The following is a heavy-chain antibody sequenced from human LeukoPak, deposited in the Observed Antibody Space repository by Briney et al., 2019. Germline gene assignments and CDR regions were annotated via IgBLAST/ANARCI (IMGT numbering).Heavy chain of an antibody. CDR3: ARGARIVGANDY. CDR2: MNPNSGNT. CDR1: GYTFTSYD. J-gene: IGHJ4*02. D-gene: IGHD1-26*01. Sequence: ASVKVSCKASGYTFTSYDINWVRQATGQGLEWMGWMNPNSGNTGYAQKFQGRVTMTRNTSISTAYMELSSLRSEDTAVYYCARGARIVGANDYWGQGTLVTVSS. V-gene: IGHV1-8*01.